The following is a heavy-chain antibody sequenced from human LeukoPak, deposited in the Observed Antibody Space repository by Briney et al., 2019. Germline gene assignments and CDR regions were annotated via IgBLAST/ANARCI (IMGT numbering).Heavy chain of an antibody. J-gene: IGHJ4*02. Sequence: GGSLRLSCAASGFTFSNYAMRWVRQAPGKGLVWVSHINSDESNTNYADSVKGRFTISRDNAKNTLYLQMNNLRAEDTAVYFCARLWDSSSSRHFDYWGQGTLVTVSS. CDR3: ARLWDSSSSRHFDY. V-gene: IGHV3-74*01. D-gene: IGHD6-6*01. CDR2: INSDESNT. CDR1: GFTFSNYA.